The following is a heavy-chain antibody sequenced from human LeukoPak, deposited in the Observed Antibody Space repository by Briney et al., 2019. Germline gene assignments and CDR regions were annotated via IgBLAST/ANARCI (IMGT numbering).Heavy chain of an antibody. CDR1: GYTFTGYY. CDR3: AREYNRNDRYYYGMDV. CDR2: INPNSGGT. V-gene: IGHV1-2*02. Sequence: SVKVSCKASGYTFTGYYIHWVRQAPGQGLEWMGWINPNSGGTNYAQKFQGRVTMTRDTSISTAYMELSRLRSDDTAVYYCAREYNRNDRYYYGMDVWGQGTTVTVSS. J-gene: IGHJ6*02. D-gene: IGHD1-1*01.